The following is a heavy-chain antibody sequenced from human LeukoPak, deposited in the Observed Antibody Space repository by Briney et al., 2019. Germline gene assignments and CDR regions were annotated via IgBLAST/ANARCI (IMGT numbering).Heavy chain of an antibody. J-gene: IGHJ4*02. D-gene: IGHD3-22*01. V-gene: IGHV1-2*02. CDR3: ARGGYYYDSSGYSGFDY. Sequence: ASVKVSCKASGYTFTRYYMHWVRQAPGQGLEWMGWINPNSGGTNYAQKFQGRVTMTRDTSISTAYMELSRLRSDDTAVYYCARGGYYYDSSGYSGFDYWGQGTLVTVSS. CDR2: INPNSGGT. CDR1: GYTFTRYY.